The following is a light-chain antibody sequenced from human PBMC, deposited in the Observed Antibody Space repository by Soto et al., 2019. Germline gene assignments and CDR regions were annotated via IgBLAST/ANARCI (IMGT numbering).Light chain of an antibody. J-gene: IGKJ1*01. CDR1: QSISAS. V-gene: IGKV1-5*03. Sequence: DIQMTQSPSTLSASVGDRVTITCRASQSISASWAWYQQKPGKAPKPLMYKASSLETGVPSRFSGSGSGAEFTLALSSLQPDDFATYFCQHLARFGQGYKVEIK. CDR3: QHLAR. CDR2: KAS.